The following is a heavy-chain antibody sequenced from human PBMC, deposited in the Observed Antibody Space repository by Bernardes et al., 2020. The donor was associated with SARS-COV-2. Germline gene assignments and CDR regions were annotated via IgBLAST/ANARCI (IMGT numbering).Heavy chain of an antibody. V-gene: IGHV1-2*02. CDR1: GYTFTGYY. CDR2: INPNSGGT. D-gene: IGHD3-22*01. J-gene: IGHJ6*02. Sequence: ASVKVSCKASGYTFTGYYVNWVRQAPGQGLEWMGWINPNSGGTNYAQKFQDRVTMTRDTSISTAYMELSRLRSDDTAVYYCAIPPTNYDRYGMDVWGQGTTVTVSS. CDR3: AIPPTNYDRYGMDV.